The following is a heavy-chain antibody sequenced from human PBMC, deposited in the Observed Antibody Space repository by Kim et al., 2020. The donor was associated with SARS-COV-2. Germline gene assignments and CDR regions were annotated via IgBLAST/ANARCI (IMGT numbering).Heavy chain of an antibody. J-gene: IGHJ4*02. CDR1: GFTFSSYA. V-gene: IGHV3-23*01. CDR3: AHGRPAAILPFVPTPFDY. Sequence: GGSLRLSCAASGFTFSSYAMSWVRQAPGKGLEWVSAISGSGGSTYYADSVKGRFTISRDNSKNTLYLQMNSLRAEDTAVYYCAHGRPAAILPFVPTPFDYWGQGTLVTVSS. CDR2: ISGSGGST. D-gene: IGHD2-2*02.